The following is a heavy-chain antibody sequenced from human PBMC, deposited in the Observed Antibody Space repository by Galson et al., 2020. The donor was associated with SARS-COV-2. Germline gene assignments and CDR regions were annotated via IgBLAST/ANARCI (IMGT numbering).Heavy chain of an antibody. CDR3: ARMEPHYDFWSGNWFDP. CDR2: IYYSGST. V-gene: IGHV4-59*01. J-gene: IGHJ5*02. CDR1: GGSISSYY. D-gene: IGHD3-3*01. Sequence: ETSETRSLTCTVSGGSISSYYWSWIRQPPGKGLEWIGYIYYSGSTNYNPSLKSRVTISVDTSKNQFSLKLSSVTAADTAVYYCARMEPHYDFWSGNWFDPWGQGTLVTVSS.